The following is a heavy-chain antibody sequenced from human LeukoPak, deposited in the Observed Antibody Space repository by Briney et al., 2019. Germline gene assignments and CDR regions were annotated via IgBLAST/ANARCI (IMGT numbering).Heavy chain of an antibody. CDR3: AKGKRYSSGYLDY. CDR2: INSDGSST. D-gene: IGHD3-22*01. V-gene: IGHV3-74*01. Sequence: GGSLRLSCAASGFTFSSYWMHWVRQVPGKGLVWVSRINSDGSSTTYADSVKGRFTISRDNSKNTLYLQMNSLRAEDTAVYYCAKGKRYSSGYLDYWGQGTLVTVSS. J-gene: IGHJ4*02. CDR1: GFTFSSYW.